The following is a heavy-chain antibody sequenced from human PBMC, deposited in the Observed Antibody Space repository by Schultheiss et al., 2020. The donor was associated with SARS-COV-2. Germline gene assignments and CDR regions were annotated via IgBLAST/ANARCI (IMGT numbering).Heavy chain of an antibody. V-gene: IGHV4-28*03. Sequence: SETLSLTCAVSGGSISSSNWWSWIRQPPGKGLEWIGYIYYSGSTYYNPSLKSRVTISVDTSKNQFSLKLSSVTAADTAVYYCARDYGDRLDYWGQGTLVTVSS. CDR2: IYYSGST. CDR3: ARDYGDRLDY. D-gene: IGHD4-17*01. CDR1: GGSISSSNW. J-gene: IGHJ4*02.